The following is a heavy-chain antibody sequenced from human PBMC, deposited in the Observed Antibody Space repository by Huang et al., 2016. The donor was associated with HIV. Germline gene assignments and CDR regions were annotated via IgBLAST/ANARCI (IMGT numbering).Heavy chain of an antibody. CDR3: ARGGGIQLWLLGYYYMDV. Sequence: QVQLVQSGAEVKKPGASVKVSCKASGYTFSSFGISWVRQAPGQGLEWGGGISVDNGNKKFAQKGQGRLTMTTDTATSTAYMELRSLRSDDTAVYYCARGGGIQLWLLGYYYMDVWGNGTTVTVSS. D-gene: IGHD5-18*01. J-gene: IGHJ6*03. CDR1: GYTFSSFG. CDR2: ISVDNGNK. V-gene: IGHV1-18*01.